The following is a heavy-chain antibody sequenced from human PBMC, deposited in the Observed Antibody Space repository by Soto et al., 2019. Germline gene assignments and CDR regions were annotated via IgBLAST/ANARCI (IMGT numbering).Heavy chain of an antibody. CDR1: GRSMSSNY. CDR2: VFYGGT. V-gene: IGHV4-59*01. D-gene: IGHD3-16*01. Sequence: PSETLSLTCSVSGRSMSSNYWSWIRQSPDKGLEWLGYVFYGGTDYNPSLGSRVSMSIETSKSQFSLKLTSVTVADTAVYYCASYRGALYFESWGPGVLVTVSS. J-gene: IGHJ4*02. CDR3: ASYRGALYFES.